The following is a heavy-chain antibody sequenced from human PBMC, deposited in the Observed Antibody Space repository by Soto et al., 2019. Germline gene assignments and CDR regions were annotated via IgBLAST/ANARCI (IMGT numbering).Heavy chain of an antibody. Sequence: EVHLVESGGGLVKPGGSLRLSCAVSGFTFSSCTMNWVRQAPGKGLEWVSSISPSTSHIYYADSVKGRFTISRDNAKNSLVLQRNSLRAEDTAVYYCSGCSGGACHQSYGMDVWGQGTTVTVSS. V-gene: IGHV3-21*01. D-gene: IGHD2-21*02. CDR1: GFTFSSCT. J-gene: IGHJ6*02. CDR2: ISPSTSHI. CDR3: SGCSGGACHQSYGMDV.